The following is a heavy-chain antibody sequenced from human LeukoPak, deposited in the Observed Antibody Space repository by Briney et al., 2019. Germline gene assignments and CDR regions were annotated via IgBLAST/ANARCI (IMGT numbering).Heavy chain of an antibody. CDR1: GYSFSTFG. CDR3: ARFLTGKRFLDY. Sequence: ASVKVSCKPSGYSFSTFGISWVRQAPGQGLERMGWISVYNGDTKYAQNFQGRVTMSTDTSTRTAYMELRSLRSDDTAVYFCARFLTGKRFLDYWGQGTLVTVSS. D-gene: IGHD2/OR15-2a*01. V-gene: IGHV1-18*01. CDR2: ISVYNGDT. J-gene: IGHJ4*02.